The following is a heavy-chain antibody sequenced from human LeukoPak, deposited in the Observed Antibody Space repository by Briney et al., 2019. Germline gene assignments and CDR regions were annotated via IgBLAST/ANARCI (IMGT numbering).Heavy chain of an antibody. CDR1: GYTFTSYY. V-gene: IGHV1-46*01. D-gene: IGHD3-9*01. CDR2: INPSGGST. CDR3: ARDYDILTGQSYQFDY. Sequence: ASVKVSCKASGYTFTSYYMHWVRQAPGQGLEWMGIINPSGGSTSYAQKFQGRVTMTRDMSTSTVYMELSSLRSEDTAVYYCARDYDILTGQSYQFDYWGQGTLVTVSS. J-gene: IGHJ4*02.